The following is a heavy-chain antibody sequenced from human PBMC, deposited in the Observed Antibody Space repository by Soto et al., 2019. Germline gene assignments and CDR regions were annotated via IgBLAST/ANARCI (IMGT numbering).Heavy chain of an antibody. D-gene: IGHD5-12*01. CDR3: ARDYDTNPYWYFDL. J-gene: IGHJ2*01. CDR1: GFTFSSDE. Sequence: DVQLVESGGGLVQPGGSLRLSCEASGFTFSSDEMNWVRQAPGRGLEWVSYISRSGGNVYYADSVKGRFTISRDNAKNSLYLQMNSLTAEDTAVYYCARDYDTNPYWYFDLWGRGTLVTVS. V-gene: IGHV3-48*03. CDR2: ISRSGGNV.